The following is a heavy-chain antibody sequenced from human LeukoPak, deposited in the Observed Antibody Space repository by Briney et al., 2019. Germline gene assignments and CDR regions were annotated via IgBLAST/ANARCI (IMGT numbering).Heavy chain of an antibody. D-gene: IGHD4-23*01. CDR1: GGSINSYY. Sequence: SETLSLTCTVSGGSINSYYWSWIRQPPGKGLEWIGYVSDTGSTNYNPSLKSRVTISVDTSKNQFSLKLSSVTAADTAVYYCASRDYGGTHFDYWGQGTLVTVSS. CDR3: ASRDYGGTHFDY. CDR2: VSDTGST. J-gene: IGHJ4*02. V-gene: IGHV4-59*01.